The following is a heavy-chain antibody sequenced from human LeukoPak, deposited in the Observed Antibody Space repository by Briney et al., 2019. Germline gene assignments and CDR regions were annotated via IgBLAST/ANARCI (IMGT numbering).Heavy chain of an antibody. CDR2: IIPLFGTP. Sequence: ASVKVSCKASGGTLSSYVINWVRQAPGQGLEWMGGIIPLFGTPNYAQRFQGRLTITADESTNTVYMEQSSLRFDDTAVYYCASLPETYSSGLYTVDYWGQGTLLTVSS. V-gene: IGHV1-69*01. CDR1: GGTLSSYV. J-gene: IGHJ4*02. CDR3: ASLPETYSSGLYTVDY. D-gene: IGHD6-19*01.